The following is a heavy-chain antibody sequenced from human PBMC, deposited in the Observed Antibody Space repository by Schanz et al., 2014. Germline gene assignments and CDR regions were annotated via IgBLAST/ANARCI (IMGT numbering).Heavy chain of an antibody. V-gene: IGHV3-30*03. Sequence: VQLVESGGGVVQPGRSLRLSCAASGFTFSTHAMHWVRQAPGKGLEWVALVSSDGNNDYYTDSVTGRFTISRDNAKNTLYLQMNTLRAEDTAVYYCVRDSFFAFDYWGQGTLVTVSS. D-gene: IGHD3-3*01. CDR3: VRDSFFAFDY. CDR1: GFTFSTHA. CDR2: VSSDGNND. J-gene: IGHJ4*02.